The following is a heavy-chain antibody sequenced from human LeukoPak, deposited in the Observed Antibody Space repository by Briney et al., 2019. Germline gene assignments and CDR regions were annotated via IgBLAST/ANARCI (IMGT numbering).Heavy chain of an antibody. CDR2: IYYSGST. J-gene: IGHJ3*02. Sequence: SETLSLTCTVSGGSISSSSYYWGWIRQPPGKGLEWIGSIYYSGSTYYNPSLKSRVTISVDTSKNQFSLKLSSVTAADTAVYYCARALLKNVGLHLYAFDIWGQGTMVTVSS. D-gene: IGHD2-15*01. CDR3: ARALLKNVGLHLYAFDI. CDR1: GGSISSSSYY. V-gene: IGHV4-39*01.